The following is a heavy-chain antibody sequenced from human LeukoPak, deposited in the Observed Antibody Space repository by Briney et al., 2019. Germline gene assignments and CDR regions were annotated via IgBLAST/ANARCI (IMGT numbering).Heavy chain of an antibody. CDR2: MGQDGSET. J-gene: IGHJ4*02. V-gene: IGHV3-7*01. CDR3: ARDTYRFDDY. CDR1: GFTFSSYR. Sequence: GGSLRLSCAASGFTFSSYRMSWVRQAPGKGLEWVATMGQDGSETYYVDSVKGRFTISRDNAKNSLYLQMNSLRAEDTAVYFCARDTYRFDDYWGQGTLVTVSS.